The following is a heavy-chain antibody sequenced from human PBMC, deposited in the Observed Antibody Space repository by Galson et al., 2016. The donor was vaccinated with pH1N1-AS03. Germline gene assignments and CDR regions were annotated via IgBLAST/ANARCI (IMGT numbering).Heavy chain of an antibody. J-gene: IGHJ6*02. V-gene: IGHV2-70*04. D-gene: IGHD1/OR15-1a*01. CDR2: IDSNDEK. Sequence: PALVKPTQTLTLTCTFSGFSITTSGVRMTWIRQPPGKALEWLGHIDSNDEKFYSTSLETRLTISRDIFKNQVVLTMTNMDPVDTGTYYCARIRLWNTGLDVWGQGTTVTVSS. CDR3: ARIRLWNTGLDV. CDR1: GFSITTSGVR.